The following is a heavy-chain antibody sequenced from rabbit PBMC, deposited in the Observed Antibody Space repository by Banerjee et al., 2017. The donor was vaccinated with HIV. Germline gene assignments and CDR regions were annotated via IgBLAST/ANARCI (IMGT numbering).Heavy chain of an antibody. J-gene: IGHJ6*01. CDR1: GFSFSSSYW. CDR3: ARDLAAVTGWNFGL. CDR2: IHTGGGGST. Sequence: QEQLEESGGDLVKPEGSLTLTCTASGFSFSSSYWICWVRQAPGKGLEWIACIHTGGGGSTYYASWAKGRFTISRTSSTTVTLQMTSLTAADTATYFCARDLAAVTGWNFGLWGPGTLVTVS. V-gene: IGHV1S45*01. D-gene: IGHD7-1*01.